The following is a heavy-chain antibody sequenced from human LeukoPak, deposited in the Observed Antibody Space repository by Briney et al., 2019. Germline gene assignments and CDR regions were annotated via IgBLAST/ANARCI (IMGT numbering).Heavy chain of an antibody. CDR3: ARRKSILLRTDHFDY. CDR2: LYYSGNT. CDR1: GGSISSNNYY. D-gene: IGHD2/OR15-2a*01. J-gene: IGHJ4*02. Sequence: SETLSLTCNVSGGSISSNNYYWAWIRQPPGKGLEWIGSLYYSGNTYYNPSLKSRVAISVDTSKSQFSLKLTSVTAADTAVYSCARRKSILLRTDHFDYWGQGTLVTVSS. V-gene: IGHV4-39*01.